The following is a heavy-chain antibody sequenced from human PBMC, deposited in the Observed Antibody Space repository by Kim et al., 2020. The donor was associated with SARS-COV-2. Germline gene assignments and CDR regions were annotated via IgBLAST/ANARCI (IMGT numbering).Heavy chain of an antibody. V-gene: IGHV4-34*01. D-gene: IGHD6-13*01. CDR3: ARGLSVWGVENRAGIAAAGTWFDP. CDR2: INHSGST. Sequence: SETLSLTCAVYGGSFSGYYWSWIRQPPGKGLEWIGEINHSGSTNYNPSLKSRVTISVDTSKNQFSLKLSSVTAADTAVYYCARGLSVWGVENRAGIAAAGTWFDPWGQGTLVTVSS. J-gene: IGHJ5*02. CDR1: GGSFSGYY.